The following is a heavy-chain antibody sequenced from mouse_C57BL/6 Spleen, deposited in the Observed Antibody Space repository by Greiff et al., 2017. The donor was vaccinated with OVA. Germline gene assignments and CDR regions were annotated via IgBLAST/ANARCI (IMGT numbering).Heavy chain of an antibody. V-gene: IGHV7-1*01. CDR2: SRNKANDYTT. CDR1: GFTFSDFY. J-gene: IGHJ4*01. Sequence: EVKLMESGGGLVQSGRSLRLSCATSGFTFSDFYMEWVRQAPGKGLEWIAASRNKANDYTTEYSASVKGRFIVSRDTSQSILYLQMNALRAEDTAIYYCARDASGTWGYYAMDYWGQGTSVTVSS. D-gene: IGHD4-1*01. CDR3: ARDASGTWGYYAMDY.